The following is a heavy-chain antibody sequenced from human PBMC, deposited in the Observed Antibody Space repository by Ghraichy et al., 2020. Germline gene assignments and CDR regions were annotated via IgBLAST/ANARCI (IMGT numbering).Heavy chain of an antibody. CDR2: IRYDGSNK. Sequence: GGSLRLSCAASGFTFSSYGMHWVRQAPGKGLEWVAFIRYDGSNKYYADSVKGRFTISRDNSKNTLYLQMNSLRAEDTAVYYCAKESIAMTTYYYYYGMDVWGQGTTVTVSS. J-gene: IGHJ6*02. CDR3: AKESIAMTTYYYYYGMDV. V-gene: IGHV3-30*02. D-gene: IGHD4-11*01. CDR1: GFTFSSYG.